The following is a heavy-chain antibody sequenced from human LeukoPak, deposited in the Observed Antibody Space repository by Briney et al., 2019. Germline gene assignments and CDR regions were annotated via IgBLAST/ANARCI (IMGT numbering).Heavy chain of an antibody. D-gene: IGHD2-21*02. CDR2: ISDSGDST. Sequence: GGSLRLSCAASGFTFSSYAMSWVRQAPGKGLEWVSGISDSGDSTYYADSVKGRFTISRDNSKNTLYLQMNSLRAEDTAVYYCAKDTGTGWLLGAFDIWGQGTMVTVSS. J-gene: IGHJ3*02. CDR1: GFTFSSYA. V-gene: IGHV3-23*01. CDR3: AKDTGTGWLLGAFDI.